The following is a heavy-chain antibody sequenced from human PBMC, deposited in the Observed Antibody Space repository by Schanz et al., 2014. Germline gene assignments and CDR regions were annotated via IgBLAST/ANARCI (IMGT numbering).Heavy chain of an antibody. CDR2: IWYDGTDR. V-gene: IGHV3-33*01. J-gene: IGHJ4*02. CDR3: MAMGRNTSHYFDH. D-gene: IGHD1-1*01. CDR1: GFTFNNYG. Sequence: QVQLVESGGGVVRPGRSLRLSCAASGFTFNNYGMHWVRQAPGKGLEWVAVIWYDGTDRYYADSVKGRFTIARDNSKNTLFLQMDSLRVEDTAVYYCMAMGRNTSHYFDHWGQGTLVTVSS.